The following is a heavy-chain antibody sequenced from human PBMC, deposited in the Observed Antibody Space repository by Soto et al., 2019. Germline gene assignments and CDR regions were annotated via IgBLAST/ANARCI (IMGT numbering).Heavy chain of an antibody. D-gene: IGHD3-16*02. CDR3: ARVDYDYVWGSYRYTVPGAFDY. CDR1: GGSISSGGYY. V-gene: IGHV4-61*08. Sequence: SETLSLTCTVSGGSISSGGYYWSWIRQHPGKGLEWIGYIYYSGSTNYNPSLRSRVTISVDTSKNQFSLRLSSVTAADTAVYYCARVDYDYVWGSYRYTVPGAFDYWGPGTLVTVSS. CDR2: IYYSGST. J-gene: IGHJ4*02.